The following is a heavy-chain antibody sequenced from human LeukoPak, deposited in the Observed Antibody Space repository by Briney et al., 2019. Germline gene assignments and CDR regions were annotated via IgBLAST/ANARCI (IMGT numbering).Heavy chain of an antibody. Sequence: ASVKVSCKASGYTFTSYGISWVRQAPGQGLEWMGWISAYNGNTNYAQKLQGRVTMTTDTSTSTAYMELRSLRSDDTAVYYCARAQDRGITIFGVVADYWGQGTLVTVSS. CDR3: ARAQDRGITIFGVVADY. J-gene: IGHJ4*02. V-gene: IGHV1-18*01. D-gene: IGHD3-3*01. CDR1: GYTFTSYG. CDR2: ISAYNGNT.